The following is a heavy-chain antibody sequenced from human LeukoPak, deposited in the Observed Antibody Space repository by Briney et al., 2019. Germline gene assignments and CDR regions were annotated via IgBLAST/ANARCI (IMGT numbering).Heavy chain of an antibody. V-gene: IGHV3-23*01. CDR1: GLTFSRYA. Sequence: GGSLRLSCVASGLTFSRYAMTWVRQAPGKGLEWVSGISDSDYSIYYADSVQGRFTISRDNSKDTLYLQMNSLRAEDTAVYYCATPQYSGRPPQDYWGQGTLVTVSS. J-gene: IGHJ4*02. D-gene: IGHD1-26*01. CDR3: ATPQYSGRPPQDY. CDR2: ISDSDYSI.